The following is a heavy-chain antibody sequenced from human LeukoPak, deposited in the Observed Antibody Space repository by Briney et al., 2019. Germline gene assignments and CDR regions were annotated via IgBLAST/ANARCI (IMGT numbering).Heavy chain of an antibody. CDR3: AKDRISMVRGVTRN. D-gene: IGHD3-10*01. CDR2: ISSNGGST. V-gene: IGHV3-64D*06. Sequence: GGSLRLSCSASGFTFSSYTMHWVRQAPGKGLEYVSAISSNGGSTYYADSVKGRFTISRDDSKNTLYLQMSSLRAEDTAVYYCAKDRISMVRGVTRNWGQGTLVTVSS. CDR1: GFTFSSYT. J-gene: IGHJ4*02.